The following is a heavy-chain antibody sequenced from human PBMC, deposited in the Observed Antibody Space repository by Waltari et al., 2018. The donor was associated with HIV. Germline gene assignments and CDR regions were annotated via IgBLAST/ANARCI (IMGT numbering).Heavy chain of an antibody. CDR1: GFTFSNYG. J-gene: IGHJ6*02. D-gene: IGHD6-13*01. V-gene: IGHV3-23*01. Sequence: EVQVLESGGALVQPGGSLRLSCAASGFTFSNYGMSWVRQAPGKGLGGVATIRGSGARTYDAESVKGRLTVSRENAKNTLYLQMNSLRAEDTAVYFCVKEHQYSHSWYSYYGMDVWGQGTTVTVYS. CDR3: VKEHQYSHSWYSYYGMDV. CDR2: IRGSGART.